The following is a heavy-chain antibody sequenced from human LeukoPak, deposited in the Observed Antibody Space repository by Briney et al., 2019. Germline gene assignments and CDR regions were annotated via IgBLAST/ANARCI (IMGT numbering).Heavy chain of an antibody. CDR3: IVSNYYSSGSYNFAS. J-gene: IGHJ4*02. D-gene: IGHD3-10*01. Sequence: MAGGSLRLSCAASGFSFSSAWMTWVRQPPGKGLEWVGRIKSKTDGGTVDYAAPVKGRFTISRDDSINTLYLQVNSLKTEDTAMYYCIVSNYYSSGSYNFASGGQGPLATVSS. CDR1: GFSFSSAW. CDR2: IKSKTDGGTV. V-gene: IGHV3-15*01.